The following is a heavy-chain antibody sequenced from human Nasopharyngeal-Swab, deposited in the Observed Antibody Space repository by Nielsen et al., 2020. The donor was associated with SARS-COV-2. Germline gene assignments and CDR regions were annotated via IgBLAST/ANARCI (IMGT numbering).Heavy chain of an antibody. J-gene: IGHJ4*02. Sequence: WVRQAPGQGLEWMGWISAYNGNTNYAQKLQGRVTMTTDTSTSTAYMELGSLRSDDTAVYYCARDRRGSGWNSWSQGLDYWGQGTLVTVSS. CDR3: ARDRRGSGWNSWSQGLDY. V-gene: IGHV1-18*01. CDR2: ISAYNGNT. D-gene: IGHD6-19*01.